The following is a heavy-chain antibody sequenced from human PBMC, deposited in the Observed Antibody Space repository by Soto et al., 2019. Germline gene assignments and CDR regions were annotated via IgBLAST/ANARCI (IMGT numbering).Heavy chain of an antibody. CDR3: AREGGYDSSGYYRLPNYFDY. J-gene: IGHJ4*02. D-gene: IGHD3-22*01. CDR1: GGSISSYY. Sequence: QVQLQESGPGLVKPSETLSLTCTVSGGSISSYYWSWIRQPPGKGLEWIGYIYYSGSTNYNPSLKSRVTISVDTSKNQFSLKLSSVTAADTAVYYCAREGGYDSSGYYRLPNYFDYWGQGTLVTVSS. CDR2: IYYSGST. V-gene: IGHV4-59*01.